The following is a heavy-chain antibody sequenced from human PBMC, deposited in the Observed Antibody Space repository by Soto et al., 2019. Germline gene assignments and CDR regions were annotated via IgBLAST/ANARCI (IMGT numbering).Heavy chain of an antibody. Sequence: EVQLVESGGGLVQPGGSLRLSCAASEFTFSDYWMHWVRQAPGKGLMWVSRINTDGSRTTYADSVEGRFAISRDNAKRTLYLHMYSLRAEDTAVYYCARVKSGSYDWFDPWGQGTLVTVSS. D-gene: IGHD3-10*01. CDR3: ARVKSGSYDWFDP. V-gene: IGHV3-74*01. CDR2: INTDGSRT. CDR1: EFTFSDYW. J-gene: IGHJ5*02.